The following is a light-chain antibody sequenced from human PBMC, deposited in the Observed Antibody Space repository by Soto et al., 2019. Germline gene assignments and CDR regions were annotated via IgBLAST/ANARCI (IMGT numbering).Light chain of an antibody. CDR2: GAS. Sequence: EIVLTQSPATLSLSPGIRATLSCRASQSVSSSYLAWYQQKPGQAPRLLIYGASSRATGIPDRFSGSGSGTDFTLTISRLEPEDFAVYYCQQYGSSLFTFGPGTKVDIK. V-gene: IGKV3-20*01. CDR1: QSVSSSY. J-gene: IGKJ3*01. CDR3: QQYGSSLFT.